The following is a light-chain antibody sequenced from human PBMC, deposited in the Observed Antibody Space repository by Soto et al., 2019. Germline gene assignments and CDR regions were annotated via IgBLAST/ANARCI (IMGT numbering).Light chain of an antibody. CDR3: QQYSKWPIT. CDR1: QSVNSN. V-gene: IGKV3-15*01. Sequence: EMVMTQSPAILSVSPGESATLSCRASQSVNSNYLAWYQQHPGQPPRLFIYGISTRATGIPARFSGSGSGTEFSLTISSLQSEDFAVYYCQQYSKWPITFGQGTRLEIK. CDR2: GIS. J-gene: IGKJ5*01.